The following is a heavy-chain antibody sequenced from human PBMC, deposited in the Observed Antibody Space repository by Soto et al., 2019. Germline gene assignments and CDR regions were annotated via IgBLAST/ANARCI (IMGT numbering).Heavy chain of an antibody. J-gene: IGHJ4*02. Sequence: SETLSLTCTVSGGSISSYYWSWIRQPPGKGLEWIGYIYYSGSTNYNPSLKSRVTISVDTSKNQFSLKLSSVTAADTAVYYCTRGRIMITFGGAIIIDYWGQGSLVTVSS. CDR1: GGSISSYY. CDR2: IYYSGST. D-gene: IGHD3-16*01. V-gene: IGHV4-59*01. CDR3: TRGRIMITFGGAIIIDY.